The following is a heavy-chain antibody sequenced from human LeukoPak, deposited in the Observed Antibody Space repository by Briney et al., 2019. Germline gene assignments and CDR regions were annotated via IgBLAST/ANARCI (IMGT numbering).Heavy chain of an antibody. CDR2: IYYSGST. CDR1: GGSISSYY. J-gene: IGHJ2*01. D-gene: IGHD4-17*01. Sequence: PSETLSLTCSVSGGSISSYYWSWIRQPPGKGLEWIGYIYYSGSTNYNPYLKSRVTISVDTSKNQFSLKLSSVTAADTAVYYCAMTQDGDYSGPRDWYFDLWGRGTLVTVSS. CDR3: AMTQDGDYSGPRDWYFDL. V-gene: IGHV4-59*01.